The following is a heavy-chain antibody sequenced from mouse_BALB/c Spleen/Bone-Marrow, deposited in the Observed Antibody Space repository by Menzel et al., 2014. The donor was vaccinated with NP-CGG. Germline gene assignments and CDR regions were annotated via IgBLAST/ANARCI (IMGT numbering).Heavy chain of an antibody. Sequence: VQLQQSGAEPVKPGASVKLSCTASGFNIKDTYMHWVKQRPEQGLEWIGRIDAANGKTKYDPKSQGKATITADTSSNTAYLQLSSLTSEDTAVYYCARGHGYYVGYYFDNWGQGTTLTVSS. V-gene: IGHV14-3*02. CDR2: IDAANGKT. CDR3: ARGHGYYVGYYFDN. J-gene: IGHJ2*01. D-gene: IGHD2-3*01. CDR1: GFNIKDTY.